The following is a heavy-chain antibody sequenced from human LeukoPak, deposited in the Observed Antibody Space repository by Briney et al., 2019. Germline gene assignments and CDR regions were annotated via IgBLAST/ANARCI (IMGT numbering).Heavy chain of an antibody. Sequence: GGSLRLSCAASGFTFSSYWMSWVRQAPGKGLEWVANIKQDGSEKYYVDSVKGRFTISRDNAKNSLYLQMNSLRAEDTAVYYCARDLSGIAGYTYGRGIDYWGQGTLVTVSS. CDR1: GFTFSSYW. D-gene: IGHD5-18*01. V-gene: IGHV3-7*01. J-gene: IGHJ4*02. CDR3: ARDLSGIAGYTYGRGIDY. CDR2: IKQDGSEK.